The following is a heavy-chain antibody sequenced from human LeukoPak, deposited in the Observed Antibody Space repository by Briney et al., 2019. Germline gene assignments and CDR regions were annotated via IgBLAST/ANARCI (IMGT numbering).Heavy chain of an antibody. Sequence: SETLSLTCTVSGGSISSGSYYWSWIRQPAGKGLEWIGRIYTSGSTNYNPSLKSRVTISVDTSKNQFSLKLSSVTAADTAVYYCASADYCSSTSCYTPGAFDYWGQGTLVTVSS. V-gene: IGHV4-61*02. J-gene: IGHJ4*02. CDR3: ASADYCSSTSCYTPGAFDY. CDR2: IYTSGST. CDR1: GGSISSGSYY. D-gene: IGHD2-2*02.